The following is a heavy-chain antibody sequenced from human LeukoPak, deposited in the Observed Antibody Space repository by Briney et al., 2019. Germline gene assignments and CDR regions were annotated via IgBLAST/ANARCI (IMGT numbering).Heavy chain of an antibody. J-gene: IGHJ4*02. CDR3: VRGGYGSIDY. V-gene: IGHV3-74*01. Sequence: GGSLRLSCEASGFIFSSLWMHWVRQAPGKGLVWVSYINGDGGTTSYADSVKGRFTISRDNAKNTLYLQLNSLRAEDTAVYYCVRGGYGSIDYWGQGTLVTVSS. CDR1: GFIFSSLW. CDR2: INGDGGTT. D-gene: IGHD4-17*01.